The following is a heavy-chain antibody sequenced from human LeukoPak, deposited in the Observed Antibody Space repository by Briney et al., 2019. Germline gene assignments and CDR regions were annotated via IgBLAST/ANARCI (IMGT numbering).Heavy chain of an antibody. CDR1: GFIFTNYF. J-gene: IGHJ4*02. Sequence: GGSLRLSCAASGFIFTNYFMSWVRQAPGKGLEWVARIKHDGSEKYYVDSVRGRFTISRDNTMNSLYLQMSSLRAEDTAVYYCATDRGWRTSGYYLYYFEYWGQGTLVTYSS. V-gene: IGHV3-7*01. CDR3: ATDRGWRTSGYYLYYFEY. D-gene: IGHD3-3*01. CDR2: IKHDGSEK.